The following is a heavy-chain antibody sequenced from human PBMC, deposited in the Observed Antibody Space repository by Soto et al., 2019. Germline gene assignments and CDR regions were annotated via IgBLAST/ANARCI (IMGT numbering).Heavy chain of an antibody. CDR2: INPIYGTT. CDR3: AMVDVYVTPSPQDV. CDR1: GGTFSSYA. J-gene: IGHJ6*02. D-gene: IGHD3-16*01. Sequence: SVKVSCKASGGTFSSYAISWVRQAPGQGLEWMGGINPIYGTTNYAQNLQGRVTLTTDTSTSTAYMELSSLRSNDTAIYYCAMVDVYVTPSPQDVWGQGTTVTVSS. V-gene: IGHV1-69*05.